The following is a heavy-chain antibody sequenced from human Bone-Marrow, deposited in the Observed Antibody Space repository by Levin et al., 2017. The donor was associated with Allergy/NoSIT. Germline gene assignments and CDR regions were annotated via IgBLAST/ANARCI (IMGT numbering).Heavy chain of an antibody. CDR3: AREFCSRGSCLSAFHY. J-gene: IGHJ4*02. D-gene: IGHD2-15*01. V-gene: IGHV4-30-4*01. Sequence: SQTLSLTCSVSGDSLRSSDYYWSWIRQPPGKGLEWIGFIYYSGSTYYNPSLRSRVTISADTSKNQFSLQMRSVTAADTAVYYCAREFCSRGSCLSAFHYWGQGILVTVSS. CDR2: IYYSGST. CDR1: GDSLRSSDYY.